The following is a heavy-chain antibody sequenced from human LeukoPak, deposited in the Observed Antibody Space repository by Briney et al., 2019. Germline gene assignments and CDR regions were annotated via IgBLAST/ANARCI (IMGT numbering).Heavy chain of an antibody. CDR1: GFTSSSYW. Sequence: GGSLRLSCAASGFTSSSYWMSWVRQAPGKGLEWVANIKQDGSEKYYVDSVKGRFTISRDNAKNSLYLQMNSLRAEDTAVYYCARVASGGYSYGYNSKPSYYFDYWGQGTLVTVAS. CDR2: IKQDGSEK. V-gene: IGHV3-7*01. CDR3: ARVASGGYSYGYNSKPSYYFDY. D-gene: IGHD5-18*01. J-gene: IGHJ4*02.